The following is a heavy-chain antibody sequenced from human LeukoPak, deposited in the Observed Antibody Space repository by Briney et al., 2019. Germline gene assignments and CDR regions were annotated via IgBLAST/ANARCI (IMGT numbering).Heavy chain of an antibody. CDR1: GFTFTSSA. V-gene: IGHV1-58*02. D-gene: IGHD1-26*01. Sequence: TSVKVSCKASGFTFTSSAMQWVRQARGQRLEWIGGIVVGSCNTNYAQEFQERVTIARDMSTSTAYMELSSLRSEDTAVYYCAADHGTYDGKNADDAFDIWGQGTMVTVSS. CDR2: IVVGSCNT. CDR3: AADHGTYDGKNADDAFDI. J-gene: IGHJ3*02.